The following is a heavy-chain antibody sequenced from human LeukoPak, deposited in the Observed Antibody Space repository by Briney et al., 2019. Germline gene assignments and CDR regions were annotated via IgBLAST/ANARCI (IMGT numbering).Heavy chain of an antibody. V-gene: IGHV1-8*01. J-gene: IGHJ5*02. Sequence: GASVKVSCKDSGYTFTSHDMNWVRQATGQGLEWMGWMNPNSGNTGYAQKFQGRVTMTRNTSISTAYMELSSLRSEDTAVYYCARGHVVVPAAFLYYDFWSGYYRDNWFDPWGQGTLVTVSS. CDR2: MNPNSGNT. CDR1: GYTFTSHD. CDR3: ARGHVVVPAAFLYYDFWSGYYRDNWFDP. D-gene: IGHD3-3*01.